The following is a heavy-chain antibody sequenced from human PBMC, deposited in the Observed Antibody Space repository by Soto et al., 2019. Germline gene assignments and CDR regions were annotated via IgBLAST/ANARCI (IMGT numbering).Heavy chain of an antibody. D-gene: IGHD3-3*01. CDR2: INHSGST. J-gene: IGHJ5*02. Sequence: SETLALTWAVYGGYFSGYYWSWIRQPPGKGLEWIGEINHSGSTNYNPSLKSRVTISVDTSKNQFSLKLSSVTAADTAVYYCARGVLRFLEWTNWFDPWGQGTLVTVSS. V-gene: IGHV4-34*01. CDR3: ARGVLRFLEWTNWFDP. CDR1: GGYFSGYY.